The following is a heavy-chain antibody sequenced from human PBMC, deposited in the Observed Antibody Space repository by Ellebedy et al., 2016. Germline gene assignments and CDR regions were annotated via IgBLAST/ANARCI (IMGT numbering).Heavy chain of an antibody. J-gene: IGHJ4*02. CDR2: IYYSGST. V-gene: IGHV4-39*07. D-gene: IGHD2-15*01. CDR3: ARYYCSGGSCYPNYWFDY. Sequence: SETLSLTXTVSGGSISSSSYYWGWIRQPPWKGLEWIGSIYYSGSTYYNPSLKSRVTISVDTSKNQFSLKLSSVTAADTAVYYCARYYCSGGSCYPNYWFDYWGRGTLVTVSS. CDR1: GGSISSSSYY.